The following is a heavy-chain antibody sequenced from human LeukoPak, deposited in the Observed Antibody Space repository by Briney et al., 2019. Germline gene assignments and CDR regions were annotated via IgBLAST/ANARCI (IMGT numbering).Heavy chain of an antibody. CDR3: ARDEGGTFDY. J-gene: IGHJ4*02. D-gene: IGHD3-16*01. CDR2: IYYSGST. Sequence: SETVSLTCTVSGGSISSYYWSWIRQPPGKGLEWIGYIYYSGSTNYNPSLKSRVTISVDTSKNQFSLKLSSLTAADTAVYYCARDEGGTFDYWGQGTLATVSS. V-gene: IGHV4-59*01. CDR1: GGSISSYY.